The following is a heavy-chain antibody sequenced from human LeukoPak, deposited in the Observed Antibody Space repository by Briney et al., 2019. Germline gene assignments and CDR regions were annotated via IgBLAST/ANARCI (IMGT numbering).Heavy chain of an antibody. V-gene: IGHV3-33*05. Sequence: GGSLRLSCAASGFTFSSYGMHWVRQAPGKGLEWVTIISYDGSNKYYADSVKGRFTISRDNSKNTLYLQMNSLRAEDTAVYYCAKRGSYYGSGSFPMDVWGQGTTVTVSS. CDR2: ISYDGSNK. CDR3: AKRGSYYGSGSFPMDV. D-gene: IGHD3-10*01. CDR1: GFTFSSYG. J-gene: IGHJ6*02.